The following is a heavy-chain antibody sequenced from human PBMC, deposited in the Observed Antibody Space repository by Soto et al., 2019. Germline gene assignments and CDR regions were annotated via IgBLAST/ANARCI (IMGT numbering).Heavy chain of an antibody. CDR2: ISDSGGST. CDR1: GFTFSTYA. D-gene: IGHD3-10*01. Sequence: GGSLRLSCAASGFTFSTYAMNWVRQAPGEGLEWVSGISDSGGSTYYADSVKGRFTISRDNSKNTLYLQMNSLRAEDTAVYYCAREHGSGSYYTGYWGQGTLVTVSS. J-gene: IGHJ4*02. V-gene: IGHV3-23*01. CDR3: AREHGSGSYYTGY.